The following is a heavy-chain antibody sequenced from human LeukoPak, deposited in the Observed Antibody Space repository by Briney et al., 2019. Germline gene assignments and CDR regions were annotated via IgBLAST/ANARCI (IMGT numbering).Heavy chain of an antibody. V-gene: IGHV4-61*01. CDR1: GGSVSSGSYY. D-gene: IGHD1-26*01. CDR2: IYYSGST. Sequence: KTSETLSLTCTVSGGSVSSGSYYWSWIRQPPGKGLEWIGYIYYSGSTNYNPSLKSRVTISVGTSKNQFSLKLSSVTAADTAVYYCASSRYSGSSGDAFDIWGQGTMVTVSS. J-gene: IGHJ3*02. CDR3: ASSRYSGSSGDAFDI.